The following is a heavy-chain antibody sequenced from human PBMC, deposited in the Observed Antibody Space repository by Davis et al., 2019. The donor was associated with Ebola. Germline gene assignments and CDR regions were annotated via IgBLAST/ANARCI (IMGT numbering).Heavy chain of an antibody. V-gene: IGHV1-2*02. J-gene: IGHJ5*02. D-gene: IGHD3-16*02. CDR3: ARDNNYDYVWGSYRPNNWFDP. CDR1: GYTFTGYY. Sequence: AASVKVSCKASGYTFTGYYMHWVRQAPGQGLEWMGWINPNSGGTNYAQKFQGRVTMTRDTSISTAYMELSRLRSDDTAVYYCARDNNYDYVWGSYRPNNWFDPRGQGTLVTVSS. CDR2: INPNSGGT.